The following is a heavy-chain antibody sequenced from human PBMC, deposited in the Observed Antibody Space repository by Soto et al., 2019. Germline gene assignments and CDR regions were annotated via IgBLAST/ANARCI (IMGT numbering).Heavy chain of an antibody. CDR1: GYSFTSYW. J-gene: IGHJ6*02. D-gene: IGHD6-13*01. Sequence: GESLKISCKGSGYSFTSYWIGWVRQMPGKGLEWMGIIYPGDSDTRYSPSFQGQVTISADKSISTAYLQWSSLKASDTAMYYCALGGSSRQNGLYYYGMDVWGQGTTVTVSS. CDR3: ALGGSSRQNGLYYYGMDV. V-gene: IGHV5-51*03. CDR2: IYPGDSDT.